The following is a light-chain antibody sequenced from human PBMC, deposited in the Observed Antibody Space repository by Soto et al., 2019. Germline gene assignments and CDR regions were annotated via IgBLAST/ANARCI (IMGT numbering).Light chain of an antibody. CDR1: SSDVGNYKY. CDR2: EVS. J-gene: IGLJ1*01. CDR3: AAWDDSLRGYV. Sequence: QSVLTQPASVSGSPGQSITISCTGTSSDVGNYKYVSWYQQHPGKAPKLMIYEVSNRPSGVSNRFSGSKSGNTASLALSGLRSEDEADYYCAAWDDSLRGYVFGTGTK. V-gene: IGLV2-14*01.